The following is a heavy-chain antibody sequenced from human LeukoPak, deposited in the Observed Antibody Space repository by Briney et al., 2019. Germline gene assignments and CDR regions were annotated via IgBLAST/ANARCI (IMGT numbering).Heavy chain of an antibody. Sequence: GGSLRLSCAAPGFTFSSYGMSWARQAPGKGLEWVSAISGSGGSTYYADSVKGRFTISRDNSKNTLYLQMNSLRAEDTAVYYCAKDHSDYGDYFDYWGQGTLVTVSS. CDR1: GFTFSSYG. J-gene: IGHJ4*02. V-gene: IGHV3-23*01. D-gene: IGHD4-17*01. CDR2: ISGSGGST. CDR3: AKDHSDYGDYFDY.